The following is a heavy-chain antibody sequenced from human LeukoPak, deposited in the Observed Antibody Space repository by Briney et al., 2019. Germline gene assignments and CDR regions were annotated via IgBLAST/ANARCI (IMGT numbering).Heavy chain of an antibody. CDR3: ARDVGGNYQNWFDP. CDR1: GGSITTYY. Sequence: SETLSLTCTVSGGSITTYYWTWIRQPPGKGLEWIGYIYYSGSTNYTPSLKSRVTISVDTSKNQFSLQLSSLTAADTAVYYCARDVGGNYQNWFDPWGQGTLVTVSS. V-gene: IGHV4-59*01. J-gene: IGHJ5*02. D-gene: IGHD1-26*01. CDR2: IYYSGST.